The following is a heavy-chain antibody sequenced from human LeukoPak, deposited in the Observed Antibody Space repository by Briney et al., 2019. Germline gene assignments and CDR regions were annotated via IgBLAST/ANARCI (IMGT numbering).Heavy chain of an antibody. J-gene: IGHJ4*02. D-gene: IGHD5-18*01. CDR2: IFPSGGEI. V-gene: IGHV3-23*01. CDR1: GFTFTTYW. CDR3: ATYRQVLLPFES. Sequence: GGSLRLSCAASGFTFTTYWMGWVRRPPGKGLEWVSSIFPSGGEIHYADSVRGRFTISRDNSKSILSLQMNSLRAEDTAIYYCATYRQVLLPFESWGQGTLVTVSS.